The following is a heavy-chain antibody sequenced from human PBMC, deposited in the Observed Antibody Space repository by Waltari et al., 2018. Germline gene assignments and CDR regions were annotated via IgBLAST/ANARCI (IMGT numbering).Heavy chain of an antibody. CDR2: ISYVGSNK. J-gene: IGHJ5*02. CDR1: GFTFSSYA. V-gene: IGHV3-30*01. D-gene: IGHD3-9*01. CDR3: ARPDYDILGFDP. Sequence: QVQLVESGGGVVQPGRSLRLSCAASGFTFSSYAMHWVRQAPGKGLGGGAVISYVGSNKYYADSVKGRFTISRDNSKNTLYLQMNSLRAEDTAVYYCARPDYDILGFDPWGQGTLVTVSS.